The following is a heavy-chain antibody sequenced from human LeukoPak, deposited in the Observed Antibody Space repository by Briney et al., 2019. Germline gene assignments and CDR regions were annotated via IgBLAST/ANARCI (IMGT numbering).Heavy chain of an antibody. V-gene: IGHV4-59*01. CDR2: IYYSGST. J-gene: IGHJ4*02. CDR3: ARAGAVAGHGIDY. D-gene: IGHD6-19*01. CDR1: GGSISSYY. Sequence: SETLSLTCTVSGGSISSYYWSWIRQPPGKGLEWIGYIYYSGSTNYNPSLKSRVTISVDTSKNQFSLKLSSVTAADTAVYYCARAGAVAGHGIDYWGQGTLVTVSS.